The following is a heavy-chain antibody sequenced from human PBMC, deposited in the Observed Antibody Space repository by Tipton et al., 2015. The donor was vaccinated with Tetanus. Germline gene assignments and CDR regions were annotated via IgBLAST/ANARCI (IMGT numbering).Heavy chain of an antibody. J-gene: IGHJ5*02. CDR2: IGWNSQSI. V-gene: IGHV3-9*01. Sequence: SLRLSCAASGFAFDEYAMYWVRQAPGKGLEWVSGIGWNSQSIDYANSVKGRFTISRDNAKNSLYLQMNSLTTEDTAFYFCAKGGLSRKFCRAWCVAWGGGALVTVVS. CDR3: AKGGLSRKFCRAWCVA. D-gene: IGHD3-16*01. CDR1: GFAFDEYA.